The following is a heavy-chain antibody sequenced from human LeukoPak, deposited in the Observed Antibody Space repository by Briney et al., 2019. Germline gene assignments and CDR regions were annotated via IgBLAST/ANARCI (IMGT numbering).Heavy chain of an antibody. CDR2: ISSSRSYT. V-gene: IGHV3-11*03. Sequence: GGSLRLSCVASGFTFSDYYMSWIRQAPGKGLEWVSYISSSRSYTNYADSVKGRFTISRDSAKNSLYLQMNSLRAEDTAVYYCARFPDGRGYNYGYFIDYWGQGTLVTVSS. D-gene: IGHD5-18*01. J-gene: IGHJ4*02. CDR1: GFTFSDYY. CDR3: ARFPDGRGYNYGYFIDY.